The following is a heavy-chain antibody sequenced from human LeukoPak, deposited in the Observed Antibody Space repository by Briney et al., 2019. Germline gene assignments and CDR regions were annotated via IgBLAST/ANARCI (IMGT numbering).Heavy chain of an antibody. CDR1: GGSISNTSYY. CDR3: ARHSSRDAFNI. J-gene: IGHJ3*02. V-gene: IGHV4-39*01. CDR2: IYYSGST. Sequence: SGTLSLTCTVSGGSISNTSYYWGWIRQPPGKGLEWIGSIYYSGSTYYNPSLKSRVTISVDTSKNQFSLKLSSVTAADTAVYYCARHSSRDAFNIWGQGTMVTVSS.